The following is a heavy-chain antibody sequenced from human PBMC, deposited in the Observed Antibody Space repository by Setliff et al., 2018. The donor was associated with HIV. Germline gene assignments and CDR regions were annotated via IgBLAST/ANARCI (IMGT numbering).Heavy chain of an antibody. Sequence: SETLSLTCAVYGGSLSGYYWTWIRQPPGKGLEWIGEINHSGSTNYNPSLKSRVTISIDTSKNQFSLKLSSVTAADMAMYYCARGRMATVLIRNWIDPWGQGSLVTVSS. CDR1: GGSLSGYY. V-gene: IGHV4-34*01. J-gene: IGHJ5*02. CDR3: ARGRMATVLIRNWIDP. CDR2: INHSGST. D-gene: IGHD4-4*01.